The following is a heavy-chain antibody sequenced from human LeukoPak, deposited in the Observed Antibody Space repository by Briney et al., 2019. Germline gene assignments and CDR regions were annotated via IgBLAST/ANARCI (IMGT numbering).Heavy chain of an antibody. CDR1: GGTFSSYA. CDR3: ARVHIVVVPAAPGGAFDI. D-gene: IGHD2-2*01. CDR2: IISIFGTA. V-gene: IGHV1-69*13. J-gene: IGHJ3*02. Sequence: GASVKVSCKASGGTFSSYAISWVRQAPGHGLEWMGGIISIFGTANYAQKFQGRVTITADESTSTACRELCSLRSEDTAVYDCARVHIVVVPAAPGGAFDIWGQGTMVTVPS.